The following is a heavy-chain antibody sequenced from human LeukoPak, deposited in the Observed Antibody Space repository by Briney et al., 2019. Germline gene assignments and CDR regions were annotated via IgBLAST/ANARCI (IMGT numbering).Heavy chain of an antibody. D-gene: IGHD3-3*01. J-gene: IGHJ4*02. Sequence: GASVKVSCKAFGYTFTSNYMHWVRQAPGQGPEWMGVISPSGGSTTYAQKFQGRVTLTRDMSTSTVYMELSSLRSEDTAVYYCAHLTPSSGFGVVIEVWGQGTLVTVSS. CDR1: GYTFTSNY. CDR2: ISPSGGST. V-gene: IGHV1-46*01. CDR3: AHLTPSSGFGVVIEV.